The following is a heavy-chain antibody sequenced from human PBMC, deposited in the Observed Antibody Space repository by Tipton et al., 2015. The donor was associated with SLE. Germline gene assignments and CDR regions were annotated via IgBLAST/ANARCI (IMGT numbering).Heavy chain of an antibody. D-gene: IGHD4-23*01. CDR2: IYYSGST. CDR1: GGSISSGSYY. V-gene: IGHV4-61*10. CDR3: AREGYGGKNGDV. J-gene: IGHJ6*04. Sequence: TLSLTCTVSGGSISSGSYYWSWIRHPAGKGLEWIGDIYYSGSTNYNPSLKSRVTISVDTSKNQFSLKLSSVTAADTAVYYCAREGYGGKNGDVWGKGTTVTVSS.